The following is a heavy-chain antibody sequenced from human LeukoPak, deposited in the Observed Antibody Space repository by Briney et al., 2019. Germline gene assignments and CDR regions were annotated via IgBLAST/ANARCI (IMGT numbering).Heavy chain of an antibody. V-gene: IGHV4-39*02. Sequence: SETLSLTCTVSGDPINSSLYYWGWIRQPPGKGLEWIASMYYSGSTYYNPSLNSRVTISLDTSKNQFSLKLSSVTAADTAVYFCAREVDGYNFRDFDIWGQGTKVTVSS. CDR3: AREVDGYNFRDFDI. D-gene: IGHD5-24*01. CDR2: MYYSGST. CDR1: GDPINSSLYY. J-gene: IGHJ3*02.